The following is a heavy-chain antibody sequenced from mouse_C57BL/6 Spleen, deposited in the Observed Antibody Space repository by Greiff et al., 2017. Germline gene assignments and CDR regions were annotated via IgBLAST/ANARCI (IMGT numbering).Heavy chain of an antibody. V-gene: IGHV1-55*01. D-gene: IGHD1-1*01. J-gene: IGHJ2*01. CDR2: IYPGSGST. CDR3: VRTTVVPYYFDY. Sequence: QVQLQQPGAELVKPGASVTMSCKASGYTFTSYWITWVKQRPGQGLEWIGDIYPGSGSTNYNEKFKSKATLTVDTSSSTAYMQLSSLTSEDSAVYYCVRTTVVPYYFDYWGQGTTLTVSS. CDR1: GYTFTSYW.